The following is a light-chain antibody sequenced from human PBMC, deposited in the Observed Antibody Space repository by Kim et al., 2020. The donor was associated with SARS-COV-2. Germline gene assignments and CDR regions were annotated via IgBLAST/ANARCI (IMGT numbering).Light chain of an antibody. CDR1: QGIYKY. Sequence: DIQMTQSPSSLSASVGDRVTITCRASQGIYKYLAWYQQKPGKVPKLLMYDASTLQSGFPSRFSGRGSGTSFTLTISSLQPEDVATYYCQKYDVAPYTFGQGPKLEI. CDR2: DAS. V-gene: IGKV1-27*01. CDR3: QKYDVAPYT. J-gene: IGKJ2*01.